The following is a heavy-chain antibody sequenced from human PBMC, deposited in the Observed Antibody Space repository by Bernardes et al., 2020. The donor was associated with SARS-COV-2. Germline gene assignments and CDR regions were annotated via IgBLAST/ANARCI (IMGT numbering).Heavy chain of an antibody. J-gene: IGHJ4*02. Sequence: GGSLRLSCAASGFTFSSYGMTWVRQAPGKGLEWVASISNTGGGSSFADTVKGRFTVSRDNSKSTLSLQMDSLRAEDTAVYYCAKSWHYQDDHGYWFFDYWGPGTLVTVSS. V-gene: IGHV3-23*01. D-gene: IGHD3-22*01. CDR3: AKSWHYQDDHGYWFFDY. CDR2: ISNTGGGS. CDR1: GFTFSSYG.